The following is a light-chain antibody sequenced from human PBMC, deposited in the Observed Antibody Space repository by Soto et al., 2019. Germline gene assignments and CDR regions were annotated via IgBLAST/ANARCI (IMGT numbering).Light chain of an antibody. CDR3: CSYAGSSTLYV. V-gene: IGLV2-23*01. CDR2: EGS. CDR1: SSDVGSYNL. Sequence: QSVLTQPASVSGSPGQSITISCTGTSSDVGSYNLVSWYQQHPGKAPKLMIYEGSKRPSGVSNRFSGSKSGNTASLTISGLQAEDEADYYCCSYAGSSTLYVFGTGTKLTFL. J-gene: IGLJ1*01.